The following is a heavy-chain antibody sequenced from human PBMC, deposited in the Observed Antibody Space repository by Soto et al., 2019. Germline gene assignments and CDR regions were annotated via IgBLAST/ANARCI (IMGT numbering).Heavy chain of an antibody. CDR1: GGTFKNFN. J-gene: IGHJ6*02. Sequence: QVQLVQSGAEVKKPGSSVKVSCKASGGTFKNFNFNWVRQAPGQGLEWMGGIIPMFGTADYAQRFQGRVTITAADSTSTAYMELSSLRSEDTAVYYCARDETGDSYYYYYGMDVWGQGTTVTVSS. V-gene: IGHV1-69*01. CDR3: ARDETGDSYYYYYGMDV. D-gene: IGHD7-27*01. CDR2: IIPMFGTA.